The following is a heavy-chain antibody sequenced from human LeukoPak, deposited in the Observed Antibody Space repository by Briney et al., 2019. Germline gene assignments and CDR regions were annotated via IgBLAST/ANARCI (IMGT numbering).Heavy chain of an antibody. D-gene: IGHD4-17*01. CDR2: ISYIGST. CDR1: DDSFSSHY. CDR3: ARDLVTVTKGFDI. J-gene: IGHJ3*02. Sequence: SETLSLTRAVSDDSFSSHYWTWIRQPPGKGLEWIGYISYIGSTNYNPSLKSRVTISIDTSRNQFSLRLSSVTAADTAVYYCARDLVTVTKGFDIWGQGTMVSVSS. V-gene: IGHV4-59*11.